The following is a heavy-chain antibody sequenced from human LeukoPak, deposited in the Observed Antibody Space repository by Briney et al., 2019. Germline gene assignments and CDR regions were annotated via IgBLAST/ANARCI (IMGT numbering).Heavy chain of an antibody. CDR1: GFTFSIYE. CDR3: ARGARGSGTASDY. V-gene: IGHV3-48*03. Sequence: GGSLRLSCAASGFTFSIYEMNWVRQAPGKGLEGGSYISSSGSTIYYADSVKRRFTIYRDNDKNTLDMQMNSLRAEDTAVYYCARGARGSGTASDYWGQGTLVTVSS. J-gene: IGHJ4*02. D-gene: IGHD3-10*01. CDR2: ISSSGSTI.